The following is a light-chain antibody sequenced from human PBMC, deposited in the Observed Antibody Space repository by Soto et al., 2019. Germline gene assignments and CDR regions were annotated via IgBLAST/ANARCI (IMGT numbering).Light chain of an antibody. V-gene: IGLV2-23*01. J-gene: IGLJ1*01. CDR3: CSYAGSSNPYV. Sequence: QSALTQPASVSGSPGQSITIACTGTSSDVGSYNLVSWYQQHPGKAPKLMIYEGSKPPSGVSNRFSGSKSGNTASLTISGLQAEDEADYYCCSYAGSSNPYVFGTGIKVTVL. CDR1: SSDVGSYNL. CDR2: EGS.